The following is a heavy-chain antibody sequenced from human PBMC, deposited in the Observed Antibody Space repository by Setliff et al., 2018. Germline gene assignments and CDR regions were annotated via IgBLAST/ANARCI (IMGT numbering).Heavy chain of an antibody. CDR2: INTNAGNP. CDR3: ARGVYEYSYGYRGHYYYYMDV. D-gene: IGHD3-16*01. CDR1: GYTFTGYA. V-gene: IGHV7-4-1*02. Sequence: ASVKVSCKASGYTFTGYAINWVRQAPGQGLEYLGWINTNAGNPTYVQGFTGRFVFSLDTSVSTAYLQISSLKAEDTAVYYCARGVYEYSYGYRGHYYYYMDVWGKGIMVTVSS. J-gene: IGHJ6*03.